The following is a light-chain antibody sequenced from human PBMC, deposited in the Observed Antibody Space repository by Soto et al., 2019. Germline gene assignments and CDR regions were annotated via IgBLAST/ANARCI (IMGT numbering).Light chain of an antibody. Sequence: QSALTQPASVSGSPGQSITISCTGTSSDVGSYNYVAWYQQFPGKTPKLMIYEVRNRPSGVSSRFSGSKSGNTASLTISGLQAEDEADYYCGSWDSSLSAYVFATGTKVTVL. CDR1: SSDVGSYNY. CDR3: GSWDSSLSAYV. J-gene: IGLJ1*01. V-gene: IGLV2-14*01. CDR2: EVR.